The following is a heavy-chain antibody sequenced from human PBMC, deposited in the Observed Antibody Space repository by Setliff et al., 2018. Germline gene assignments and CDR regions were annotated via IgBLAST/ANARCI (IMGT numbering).Heavy chain of an antibody. Sequence: ASVKVSCKASGDTFSTYALSWVRQAPGQGLEWMGWISPYSGNVYSAQKFQDRVTLTTDTSTSTGYMEVRSLTSDDTAIYYCARLVRYCTRTSCQRTSGAELWGQGTLVTVSS. D-gene: IGHD2-2*01. CDR3: ARLVRYCTRTSCQRTSGAEL. J-gene: IGHJ4*02. V-gene: IGHV1-18*01. CDR1: GDTFSTYA. CDR2: ISPYSGNV.